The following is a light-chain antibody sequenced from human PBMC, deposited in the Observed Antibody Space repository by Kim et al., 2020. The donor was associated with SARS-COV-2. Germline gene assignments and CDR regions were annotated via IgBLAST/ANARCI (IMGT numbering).Light chain of an antibody. CDR2: DVT. Sequence: QSALTQPRSVSGSLGQSVTISCTGTSSDVGAYNYVSWYQHHPGTAPKLMIYDVTMRPSGVPDRFSGSKSGNTASLTISGLQAEDEADYYCCSFAGTAYVFGIGTKVTVL. J-gene: IGLJ1*01. CDR1: SSDVGAYNY. CDR3: CSFAGTAYV. V-gene: IGLV2-11*01.